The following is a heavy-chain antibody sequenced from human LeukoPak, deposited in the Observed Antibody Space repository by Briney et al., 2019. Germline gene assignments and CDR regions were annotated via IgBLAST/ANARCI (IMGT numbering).Heavy chain of an antibody. CDR2: ISSSSSYI. CDR3: AKGYTGTSPFDY. CDR1: GFTFSSYA. Sequence: GGSLRLSCAVSGFTFSSYAMSWVRQAPGKGLEWVSPISSSSSYIYYADSVKGRFTISRDNSRNTLYLQMNSLGAEDTAVYYCAKGYTGTSPFDYWGQGTLVTVSS. D-gene: IGHD1-1*01. J-gene: IGHJ4*02. V-gene: IGHV3-21*04.